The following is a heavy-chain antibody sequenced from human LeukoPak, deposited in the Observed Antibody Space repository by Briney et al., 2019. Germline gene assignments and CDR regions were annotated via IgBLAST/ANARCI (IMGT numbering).Heavy chain of an antibody. CDR1: GFTFSSYG. Sequence: GGSLRLSCAASGFTFSSYGMHWVRQAPGKGLEWVAVIWHDGSNKYYADSVKGRFTTSRDNSKNTLYLQMNSLRAEDTAVYYCARGDIVVVPAARPSGWYFDLWGRGTLVTVSS. J-gene: IGHJ2*01. V-gene: IGHV3-33*01. D-gene: IGHD2-2*01. CDR3: ARGDIVVVPAARPSGWYFDL. CDR2: IWHDGSNK.